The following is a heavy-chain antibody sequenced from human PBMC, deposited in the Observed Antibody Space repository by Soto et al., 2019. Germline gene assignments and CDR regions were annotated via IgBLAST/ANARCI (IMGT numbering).Heavy chain of an antibody. CDR1: GYTLTSYA. CDR2: INTNTGNP. CDR3: ARDAAPPTYDFWSGYYNRYYYYGMDV. D-gene: IGHD3-3*01. J-gene: IGHJ6*02. V-gene: IGHV7-4-1*01. Sequence: RASVKVSCKASGYTLTSYAMNWVRQAPGQGLEWMGWINTNTGNPTYAQGFTGRFVFSLDTSVSTAYLQICSLKAEDTAVYYCARDAAPPTYDFWSGYYNRYYYYGMDVWGQGTTVTVSS.